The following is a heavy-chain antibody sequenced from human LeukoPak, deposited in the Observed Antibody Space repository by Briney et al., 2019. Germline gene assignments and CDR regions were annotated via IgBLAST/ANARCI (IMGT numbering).Heavy chain of an antibody. CDR1: GGSISSGDYY. CDR3: ARGEIAVAGPLNWFDP. D-gene: IGHD6-19*01. J-gene: IGHJ5*02. V-gene: IGHV4-30-4*01. CDR2: IYYSGST. Sequence: SETLSLTCTVSGGSISSGDYYWSWIRQPPGKGLEWLGYIYYSGSTYYNPSLKSRVTISVDTSKNQFSLKLSSVTAADTAVYYCARGEIAVAGPLNWFDPWGQGTLVTVSS.